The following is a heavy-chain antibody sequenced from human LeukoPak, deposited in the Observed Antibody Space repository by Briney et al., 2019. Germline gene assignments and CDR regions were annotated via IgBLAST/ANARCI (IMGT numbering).Heavy chain of an antibody. J-gene: IGHJ5*02. D-gene: IGHD1-20*01. CDR3: ARDNWNDAPGGFDP. Sequence: GGSLRLSCAASGFTFSSYSMNWVRQAPGKGLEWVSSITRSSTSTYYTDSVRGRFTISRDNARNSLYLQMNSLRAEDTAVYYCARDNWNDAPGGFDPWGQGTLVTVSS. CDR1: GFTFSSYS. V-gene: IGHV3-21*01. CDR2: ITRSSTST.